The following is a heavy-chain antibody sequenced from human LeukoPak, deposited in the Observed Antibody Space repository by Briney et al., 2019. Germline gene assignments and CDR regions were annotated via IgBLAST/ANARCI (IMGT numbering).Heavy chain of an antibody. D-gene: IGHD5-18*01. CDR1: GGSISSYY. CDR2: IYYSGST. CDR3: ARVSSAMVTQFDY. Sequence: PSETLSLTCTVSGGSISSYYWSWIRQPPGKGLEWIGYIYYSGSTNYNPSLKSRVTISVDTSKNQCSLKLSSVTAADTAVDYCARVSSAMVTQFDYWGQGTLVTVSS. J-gene: IGHJ4*02. V-gene: IGHV4-59*01.